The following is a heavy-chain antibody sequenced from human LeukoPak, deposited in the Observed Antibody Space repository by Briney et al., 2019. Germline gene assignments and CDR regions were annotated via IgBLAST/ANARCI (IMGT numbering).Heavy chain of an antibody. CDR2: ISAYNGNT. D-gene: IGHD6-6*01. Sequence: SVKVSCKASGYTFTSYGISWVRQAPGQGLEWMGWISAYNGNTNYAQKLQGRVTMTTDTSTSTAYMELRSLRSDDTAVYYCARDQSPFYSSSVDYWGQGTLVTVSS. V-gene: IGHV1-18*01. CDR3: ARDQSPFYSSSVDY. CDR1: GYTFTSYG. J-gene: IGHJ4*02.